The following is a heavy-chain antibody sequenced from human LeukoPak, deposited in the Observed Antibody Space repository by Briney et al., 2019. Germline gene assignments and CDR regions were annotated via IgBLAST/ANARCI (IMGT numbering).Heavy chain of an antibody. CDR2: ISAYNGNT. Sequence: ASVKVSCKASGYTFTSYGISWVRQAPGQGLEWMGWISAYNGNTNYAQKLQGRVTMTTDTSTSTAYMELRSLRSDDTAVYYCARVRSSGSYRDAFDIWGQGTMVTVSS. V-gene: IGHV1-18*01. CDR1: GYTFTSYG. J-gene: IGHJ3*02. D-gene: IGHD1-26*01. CDR3: ARVRSSGSYRDAFDI.